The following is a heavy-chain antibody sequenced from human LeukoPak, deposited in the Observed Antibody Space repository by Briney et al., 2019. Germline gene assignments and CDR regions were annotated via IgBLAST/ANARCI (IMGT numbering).Heavy chain of an antibody. CDR3: ARDREVRGVIAPYYYYYMDV. J-gene: IGHJ6*03. D-gene: IGHD3-10*01. V-gene: IGHV4-4*08. Sequence: SETLSLTCTVSGDSISTYYWSWVRQPPGKGLEWVGYIYTSGSTKYNPSLKSRVTMSVDTSKNQFSLKLSSVTAADTAVYYCARDREVRGVIAPYYYYYMDVWGKGTTVTISS. CDR2: IYTSGST. CDR1: GDSISTYY.